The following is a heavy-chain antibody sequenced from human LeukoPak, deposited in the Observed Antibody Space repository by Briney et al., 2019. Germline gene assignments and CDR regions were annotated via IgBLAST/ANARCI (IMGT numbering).Heavy chain of an antibody. Sequence: GASVKVSCKASGYTFTSYYMHWVRQAPGQGLEWMGIINPSGGSTSYAQNFQGRVTMTRDTSTSTVYMELSSLRSEDTAVSYCAREEIERYYDFWSGRNHFDYWGQGTLVTVSS. CDR1: GYTFTSYY. CDR2: INPSGGST. CDR3: AREEIERYYDFWSGRNHFDY. J-gene: IGHJ4*02. V-gene: IGHV1-46*01. D-gene: IGHD3-3*01.